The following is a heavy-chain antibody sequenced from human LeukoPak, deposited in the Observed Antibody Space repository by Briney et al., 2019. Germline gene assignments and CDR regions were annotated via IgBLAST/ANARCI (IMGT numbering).Heavy chain of an antibody. CDR3: ARDAPLYCSGGSCYRWGEVDY. CDR1: GYTFSNHG. Sequence: ASVKVSCKASGYTFSNHGVTWVRQARGQGLEWMGWISAYNGKTNYARKFQGRVTMTKDTSTSTAYMELRSLRSDDTAVYYCARDAPLYCSGGSCYRWGEVDYWGQGTLVTVSS. J-gene: IGHJ4*02. V-gene: IGHV1-18*01. CDR2: ISAYNGKT. D-gene: IGHD2-15*01.